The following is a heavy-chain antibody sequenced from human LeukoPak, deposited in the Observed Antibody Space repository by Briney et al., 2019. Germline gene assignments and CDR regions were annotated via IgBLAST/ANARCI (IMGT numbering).Heavy chain of an antibody. CDR1: GWSVSGYY. Sequence: SETLSLTCAVYGWSVSGYYLSWIRQPPGKGLEWIWEINHSGSAYYNPSLKSRFTISVDTSKNQFSLKLSSVTAADTAVYYCARAAKPGYYYYYYMDVWGKGTTVSVSS. V-gene: IGHV4-34*01. CDR2: INHSGSA. J-gene: IGHJ6*03. CDR3: ARAAKPGYYYYYYMDV. D-gene: IGHD1-14*01.